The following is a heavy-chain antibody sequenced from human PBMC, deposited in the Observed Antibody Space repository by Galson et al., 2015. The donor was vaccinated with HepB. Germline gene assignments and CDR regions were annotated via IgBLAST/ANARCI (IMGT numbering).Heavy chain of an antibody. V-gene: IGHV3-23*01. J-gene: IGHJ5*02. CDR2: ISGSGENT. D-gene: IGHD2-15*01. CDR1: GFTFSNYA. CDR3: VRGGDCGGGRCSEFGGWFDP. Sequence: SLRLSCAASGFTFSNYAMSWVRQAPGTGPEWVSAISGSGENTFYADSVKGRFTISRDNSKSTMYLQMNSLRVEDTAIYYCVRGGDCGGGRCSEFGGWFDPWGQGILVTVSS.